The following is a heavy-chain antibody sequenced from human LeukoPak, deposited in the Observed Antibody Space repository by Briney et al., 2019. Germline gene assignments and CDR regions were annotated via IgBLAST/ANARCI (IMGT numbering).Heavy chain of an antibody. D-gene: IGHD6-13*01. CDR3: ARVIPGYSSTWYSDAFDI. CDR1: GGSISSYY. J-gene: IGHJ3*02. V-gene: IGHV4-59*01. Sequence: SETLSLTCTVSGGSISSYYWSWVRQPPGKGLEWIGFVYYTGSTNYSPSLQSRVTLSVDTSKNHFSLNLYSVTAADTAVYYCARVIPGYSSTWYSDAFDIWGQGTMVTVSS. CDR2: VYYTGST.